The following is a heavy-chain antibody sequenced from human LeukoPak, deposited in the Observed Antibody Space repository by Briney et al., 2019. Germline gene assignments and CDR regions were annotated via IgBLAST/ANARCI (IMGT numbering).Heavy chain of an antibody. D-gene: IGHD3-22*01. CDR2: IRSKANSYAT. Sequence: GGSLRLSCAASGFTFSGSAMHWVRQASGKGLEWVGRIRSKANSYATAYAASVKGRFTISRDDSKNTAYLQMNSLKTEGTAVYYCTIPGRLGAYDSSGYPDYWGQGTLVTVSS. CDR3: TIPGRLGAYDSSGYPDY. CDR1: GFTFSGSA. V-gene: IGHV3-73*01. J-gene: IGHJ4*02.